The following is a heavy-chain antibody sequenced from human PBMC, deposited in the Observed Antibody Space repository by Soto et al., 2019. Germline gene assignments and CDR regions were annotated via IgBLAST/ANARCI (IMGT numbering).Heavy chain of an antibody. J-gene: IGHJ4*02. CDR2: ISSSSSYI. Sequence: SGLSFSHYRKNWVRQAPGKGLEWVSSISSSSSYIYYADSVKGRFTISRDNAKNSLYLQMNSLRAEDTAVYYCARDYGHYAPGDYWGQAPLATFSA. CDR1: GLSFSHYR. D-gene: IGHD4-17*01. CDR3: ARDYGHYAPGDY. V-gene: IGHV3-21*01.